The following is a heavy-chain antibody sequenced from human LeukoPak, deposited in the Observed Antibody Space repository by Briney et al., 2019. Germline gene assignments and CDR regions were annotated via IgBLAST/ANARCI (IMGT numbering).Heavy chain of an antibody. D-gene: IGHD1-26*01. J-gene: IGHJ4*02. V-gene: IGHV3-7*01. CDR2: IKQDGSEK. Sequence: GGSLRLSCAASGFTFSSYWMSWVRQAPGKGLEWVANIKQDGSEKYYVDSVRGRFTISRDNSKNTLYLQMNSVTYEDTAVYFCVRIVGHTTTDFWGQGTIVTVSS. CDR1: GFTFSSYW. CDR3: VRIVGHTTTDF.